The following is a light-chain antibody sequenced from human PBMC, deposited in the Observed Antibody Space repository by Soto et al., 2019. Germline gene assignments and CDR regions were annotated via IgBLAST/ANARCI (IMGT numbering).Light chain of an antibody. CDR3: PHYKIYPLT. J-gene: IGKJ1*01. CDR1: QSLSSW. CDR2: DAS. Sequence: DIPMTQSPSTLSASVGDRVTITCRASQSLSSWLAWYQQKPGNAPKLLIYDASSLESGVPSRFSGSGSGTDFTLTIISLQPADCATYDCPHYKIYPLTFGKGNKVEIK. V-gene: IGKV1-5*01.